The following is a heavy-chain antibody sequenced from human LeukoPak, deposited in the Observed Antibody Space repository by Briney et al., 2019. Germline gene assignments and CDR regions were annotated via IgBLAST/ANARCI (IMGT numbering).Heavy chain of an antibody. J-gene: IGHJ4*02. CDR1: GYSFTNYD. V-gene: IGHV1-8*01. Sequence: ASVKVSCKASGYSFTNYDINWVRQAAGQGLEWLGWMTPNSGNTGFAQGFQGRITMTRDISISTAYLELSSLTSEDTAVYYCARNEYASGIFDYWGQGVLVTVSP. D-gene: IGHD3-10*01. CDR2: MTPNSGNT. CDR3: ARNEYASGIFDY.